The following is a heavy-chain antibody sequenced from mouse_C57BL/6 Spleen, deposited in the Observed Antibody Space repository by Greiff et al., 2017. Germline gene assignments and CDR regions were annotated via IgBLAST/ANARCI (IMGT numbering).Heavy chain of an antibody. CDR1: GYTFTSYW. V-gene: IGHV1-69*01. Sequence: QVQLQQPGAELVMPGASVKLSCKASGYTFTSYWMHWVKQRPGQGLEWIGELDPSDSYTNYNQKFKGKSTLTVDKSSSTAYMQLSSLTSEDSAVYYCARERYNYAMDYWGQGTSVTVSS. J-gene: IGHJ4*01. D-gene: IGHD2-12*01. CDR3: ARERYNYAMDY. CDR2: LDPSDSYT.